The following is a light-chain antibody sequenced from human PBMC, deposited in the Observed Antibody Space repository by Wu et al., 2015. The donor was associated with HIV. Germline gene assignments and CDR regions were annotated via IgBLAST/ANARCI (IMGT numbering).Light chain of an antibody. CDR3: QQYESSIT. V-gene: IGKV3-20*01. J-gene: IGKJ5*01. CDR2: SAS. Sequence: ENVLTQSPGTLSLSPGERATLSCRASQSVTNNYFAWFQQKPGQAPRLLIHSASSRATGIPDRFSGSGSGTDFTPTITRLEPEDFAVYYCQQYESSITFGQGTRLDIK. CDR1: QSVTNNY.